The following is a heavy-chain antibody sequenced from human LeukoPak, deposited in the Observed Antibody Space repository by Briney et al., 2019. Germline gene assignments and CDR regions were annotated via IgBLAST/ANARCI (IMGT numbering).Heavy chain of an antibody. V-gene: IGHV1-18*01. D-gene: IGHD3-3*01. CDR1: GYTFTSYG. J-gene: IGHJ6*03. Sequence: ASVKVSCKASGYTFTSYGISWVRQAPGQGLEWMGWISAYNGNTNYAQKLQGRVTMTTDTSTSTAYMELRSLRSDDTPVYYCASMTRADYDFWSGYSDTYYYYYYMDVWGKGTTVTVSS. CDR3: ASMTRADYDFWSGYSDTYYYYYYMDV. CDR2: ISAYNGNT.